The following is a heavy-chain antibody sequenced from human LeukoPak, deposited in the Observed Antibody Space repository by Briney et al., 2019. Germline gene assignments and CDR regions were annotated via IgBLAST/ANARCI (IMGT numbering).Heavy chain of an antibody. J-gene: IGHJ4*02. Sequence: GGSLRPSCAASGFTFSSYSMNWVRQAPGKGLEWVSSISSSSSYIYYADSVKGRFTISRDNAKNSLYLQMNSLRAEDTAVYYCAREPYYDFWSGLDYWGQGTLVTVSS. CDR3: AREPYYDFWSGLDY. CDR1: GFTFSSYS. V-gene: IGHV3-21*01. CDR2: ISSSSSYI. D-gene: IGHD3-3*01.